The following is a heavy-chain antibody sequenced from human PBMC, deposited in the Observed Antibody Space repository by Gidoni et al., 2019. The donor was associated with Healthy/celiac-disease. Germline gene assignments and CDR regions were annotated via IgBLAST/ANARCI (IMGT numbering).Heavy chain of an antibody. CDR2: IIPILGKA. CDR1: GGTFSSYP. CDR3: ARGCGGDCTYYYYYGMDV. Sequence: QVQLVQSGAEVKKPGSSVKVSCKASGGTFSSYPLSWVRQAPGQGLEWMGRIIPILGKAKYAKKFQGRVNITADKSQSTTYMELSSLRSEDTAVYYCARGCGGDCTYYYYYGMDVWGQGTTVTVSS. D-gene: IGHD2-21*02. J-gene: IGHJ6*02. V-gene: IGHV1-69*08.